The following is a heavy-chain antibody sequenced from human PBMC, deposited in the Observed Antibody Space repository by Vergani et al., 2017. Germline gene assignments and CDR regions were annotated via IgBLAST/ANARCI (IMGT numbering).Heavy chain of an antibody. J-gene: IGHJ3*02. CDR3: ARYLWSSNDAFDI. CDR1: GFTFSSYS. D-gene: IGHD2-21*01. Sequence: EVQLVESGGGLVQPGGSLRLSCAASGFTFSSYSMNWVRQAPGKGLEWVSSISSSSSYIYYADSVKGRFTISRDNAKNALYLQMNSLRAEDTAVYYCARYLWSSNDAFDIWGQGTLVTVSS. V-gene: IGHV3-21*01. CDR2: ISSSSSYI.